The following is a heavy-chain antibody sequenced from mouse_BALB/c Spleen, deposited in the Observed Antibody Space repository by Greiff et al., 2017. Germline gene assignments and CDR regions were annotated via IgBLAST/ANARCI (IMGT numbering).Heavy chain of an antibody. CDR2: IWGGGST. Sequence: VKVVESGPGLVAPSQSLSITCTVSGFSLSRYSVHWVRQPPGKGLEWLGMIWGGGSTDYNSALKSRLSISKDNSKSQVFLKMNSLQTDDTAMYYCARNRYDDGRWAMDYWGQGTSVTVSS. CDR3: ARNRYDDGRWAMDY. CDR1: GFSLSRYS. J-gene: IGHJ4*01. V-gene: IGHV2-6-4*01. D-gene: IGHD2-14*01.